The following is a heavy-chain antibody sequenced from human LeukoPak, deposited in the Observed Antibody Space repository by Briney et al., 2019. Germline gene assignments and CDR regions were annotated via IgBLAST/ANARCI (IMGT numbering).Heavy chain of an antibody. Sequence: GGSLRLSCAASGFTFGSYGMHWVRQAPGKGREWVAVIWYDGSNKYYADSVKGRFTISRDNSKNTLYLQMNSLRAEDTAVYYCAKGGYYDSSGLADYWGQGTLVTVCS. CDR2: IWYDGSNK. V-gene: IGHV3-33*06. J-gene: IGHJ4*02. CDR1: GFTFGSYG. CDR3: AKGGYYDSSGLADY. D-gene: IGHD3-22*01.